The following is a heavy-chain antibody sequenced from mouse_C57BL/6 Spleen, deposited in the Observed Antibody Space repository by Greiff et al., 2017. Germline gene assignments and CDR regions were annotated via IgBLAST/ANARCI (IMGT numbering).Heavy chain of an antibody. V-gene: IGHV1-20*01. CDR2: INPYNGDT. D-gene: IGHD1-1*01. CDR1: GYSFTGYF. J-gene: IGHJ2*01. CDR3: ARNYGRNFFDY. Sequence: EVQLQQSGPELVKPGDSVKISCKASGYSFTGYFMNWVMQSHGKSLEWIGRINPYNGDTFYNQKFKGKATLTVDKSSSTAHMELRSLTSEDSAVYYCARNYGRNFFDYWGQGTTLTVSS.